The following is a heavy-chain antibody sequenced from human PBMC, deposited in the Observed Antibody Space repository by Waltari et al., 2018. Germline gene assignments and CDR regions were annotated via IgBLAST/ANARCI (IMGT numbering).Heavy chain of an antibody. V-gene: IGHV4-59*11. J-gene: IGHJ3*02. CDR2: IYYTGKT. Sequence: QVQLQESGSGLVKPSETLSLTCTVPGGSINSHYWSWIRQPPGKGLEWIGYIYYTGKTNYNPSLTGRVTMAVDTSKSQLSLRLTSVTAADTAVYYCARCYYASGTYPDIWGQGTMVIVSS. D-gene: IGHD3-10*01. CDR3: ARCYYASGTYPDI. CDR1: GGSINSHY.